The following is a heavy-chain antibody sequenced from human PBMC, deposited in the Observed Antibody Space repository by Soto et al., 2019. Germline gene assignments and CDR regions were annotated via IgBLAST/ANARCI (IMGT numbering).Heavy chain of an antibody. D-gene: IGHD6-6*01. CDR1: GYTFPDYY. J-gene: IGHJ1*01. Sequence: ASVKVSCKASGYTFPDYYLHWVRQAPGQGLEWMGWINPNSGGTRYAQKFQGRVTLTRDTSISTAYMELSRLRSDDTAIYYCARPYSSSSLFYFHHWGRGTLVTVSS. CDR3: ARPYSSSSLFYFHH. V-gene: IGHV1-2*02. CDR2: INPNSGGT.